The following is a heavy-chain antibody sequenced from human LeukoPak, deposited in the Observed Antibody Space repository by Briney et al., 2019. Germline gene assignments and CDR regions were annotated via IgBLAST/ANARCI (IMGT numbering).Heavy chain of an antibody. J-gene: IGHJ4*02. CDR3: AREHSGDYFDY. CDR2: IYYSGST. D-gene: IGHD4-17*01. Sequence: SETLSLTCTVSGGSISSGGYYWSWIRQHPGKGLEWIGYIYYSGSTNYKPSLKSRVTISLDTSKTQFSLKLTSVTAADTAVYYCAREHSGDYFDYWGQGTLVTVSS. V-gene: IGHV4-61*08. CDR1: GGSISSGGYY.